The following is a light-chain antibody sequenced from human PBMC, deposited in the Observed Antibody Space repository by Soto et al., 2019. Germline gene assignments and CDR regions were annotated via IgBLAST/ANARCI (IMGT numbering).Light chain of an antibody. Sequence: DIQMTQSPSSLSASVGDRVTITCRASRGISNYLAWYQQKPGKVPKLLIYAAFTLQSGVPSRFSGSGSGTDFTLTISSLQPEDVATYYCQKYNSAPSFGGGTKVEIK. CDR1: RGISNY. V-gene: IGKV1-27*01. CDR2: AAF. CDR3: QKYNSAPS. J-gene: IGKJ4*01.